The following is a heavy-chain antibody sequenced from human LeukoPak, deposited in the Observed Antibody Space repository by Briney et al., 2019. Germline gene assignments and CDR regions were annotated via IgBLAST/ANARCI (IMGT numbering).Heavy chain of an antibody. V-gene: IGHV3-21*01. CDR2: ISSSSSYI. D-gene: IGHD3-3*01. J-gene: IGHJ5*02. Sequence: GGSLRLSCAASGFTFSSYGMSWVRQAPGKGLEWVSSISSSSSYIYYADSVKGRFTISRDNAKNSLYLQMNSLRAEDTAVYYCARESLAFWSGYFSWFDPWGQGTLVTVSS. CDR3: ARESLAFWSGYFSWFDP. CDR1: GFTFSSYG.